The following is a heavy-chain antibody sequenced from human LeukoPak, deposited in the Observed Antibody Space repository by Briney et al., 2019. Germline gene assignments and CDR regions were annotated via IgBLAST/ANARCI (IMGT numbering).Heavy chain of an antibody. D-gene: IGHD5-18*01. Sequence: PGGSLRLSCAVSGLTFSTYSMTWVRQGPGKGLEWVSSIYNSGAKIFYADSVKGRFTISRDNSKNMLYLQMNSLRVEDTAVYYCAVDRGYSYGSDYWGQGTLVTVSS. CDR3: AVDRGYSYGSDY. CDR2: IYNSGAKI. V-gene: IGHV3-23*01. CDR1: GLTFSTYS. J-gene: IGHJ4*02.